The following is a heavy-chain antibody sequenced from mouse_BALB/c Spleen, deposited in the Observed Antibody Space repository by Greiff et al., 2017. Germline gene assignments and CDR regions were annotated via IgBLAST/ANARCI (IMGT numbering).Heavy chain of an antibody. D-gene: IGHD4-1*01. CDR1: GFTFSSYG. Sequence: EVQLVESGGDLVKPGGSLKLSCAASGFTFSSYGMSWVRQTPDKRLEWVATISSGGSYTYYPDSVKGRFTISRDNAKNTLYLQMSSLKSEDTAMYYCARRNWDEYAMDYWGQGTSVTVSS. CDR3: ARRNWDEYAMDY. V-gene: IGHV5-6*01. CDR2: ISSGGSYT. J-gene: IGHJ4*01.